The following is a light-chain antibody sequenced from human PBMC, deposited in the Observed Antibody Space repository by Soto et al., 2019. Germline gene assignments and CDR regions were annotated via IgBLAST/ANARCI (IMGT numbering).Light chain of an antibody. Sequence: HSVLTQPPSVSGAPGQRVTISCTGSSSNIGAGNDVHWYQHLPGTAPKLLIYGNSNRPSGVPDRFSGSKSGTSASLTITGLQAEDEADYHCQSYDSSLSAVIFGGGTKLTVL. CDR3: QSYDSSLSAVI. CDR1: SSNIGAGND. CDR2: GNS. J-gene: IGLJ2*01. V-gene: IGLV1-40*01.